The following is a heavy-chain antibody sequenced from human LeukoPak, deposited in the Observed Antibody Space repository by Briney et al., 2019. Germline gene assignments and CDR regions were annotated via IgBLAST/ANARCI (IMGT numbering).Heavy chain of an antibody. CDR1: GFTFRRYW. V-gene: IGHV3-74*01. CDR2: INGDGSTT. Sequence: GGSPRLSCAASGFTFRRYWMHWVRQAPGKGLVWVSRINGDGSTTSYADSVKGGFTISRDNAKNTLYLQMNSLRAEDTAVYYCATGNYYDSRGYYTFGHWGQGPWSPSPQ. D-gene: IGHD3-22*01. J-gene: IGHJ1*01. CDR3: ATGNYYDSRGYYTFGH.